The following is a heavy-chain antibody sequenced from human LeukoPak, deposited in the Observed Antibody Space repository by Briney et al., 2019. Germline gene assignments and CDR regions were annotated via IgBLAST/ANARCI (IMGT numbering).Heavy chain of an antibody. CDR3: VRGSQWNPGIAAAGNFDY. V-gene: IGHV3-7*01. D-gene: IGHD6-13*01. CDR2: INQDGTEK. CDR1: GFSFSTYW. Sequence: GGSLRLSCAASGFSFSTYWMSWVRQAPGKGLEWVANINQDGTEKYYVDSVKGRFTISRDNAKNSLYLQMNSLRAEDTAVYYCVRGSQWNPGIAAAGNFDYWGQGTLVTVSS. J-gene: IGHJ4*02.